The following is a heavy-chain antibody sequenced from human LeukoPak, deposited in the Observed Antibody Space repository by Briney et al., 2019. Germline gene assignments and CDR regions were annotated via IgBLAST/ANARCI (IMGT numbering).Heavy chain of an antibody. J-gene: IGHJ4*02. CDR1: GGSFSAYN. D-gene: IGHD2-2*01. V-gene: IGHV4-34*01. Sequence: SETLSLTCAVNGGSFSAYNWSWIRQPPGKGLEWIGEINRSGSTNYNPSLKCRVDISVDPSKHQISLKLTSVTAADTAVYSCARSGQPTVAYLDGGQGSLVIVSS. CDR3: ARSGQPTVAYLD. CDR2: INRSGST.